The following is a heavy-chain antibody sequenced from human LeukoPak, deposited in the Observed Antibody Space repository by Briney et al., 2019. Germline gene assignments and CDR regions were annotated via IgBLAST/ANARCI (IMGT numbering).Heavy chain of an antibody. V-gene: IGHV3-7*01. CDR2: IKQDGSEK. D-gene: IGHD5-18*01. J-gene: IGHJ4*02. CDR3: ARGGTRGYSPSDY. CDR1: GFTFSSHW. Sequence: GGSLRLSCAASGFTFSSHWMSWVRQAPGKGPEWVANIKQDGSEKNYVDSVKGRFTISRDNAKNLVHLQMNSLRAEDTAVYYCARGGTRGYSPSDYWGQGTLVTVSS.